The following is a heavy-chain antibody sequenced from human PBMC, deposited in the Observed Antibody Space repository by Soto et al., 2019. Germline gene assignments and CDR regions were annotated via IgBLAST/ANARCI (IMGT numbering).Heavy chain of an antibody. V-gene: IGHV1-58*01. CDR1: GFTFTSSA. CDR2: IVVGSGNT. Sequence: ASVKVSCKASGFTFTSSAVQWVRQARGQRLEWIGWIVVGSGNTNYAQKFQERVTITRDMSTSTAYMELSSLRSEDTAVNYCAAAPDYYDSSGYYLYWGQGTLVTVSS. J-gene: IGHJ4*02. CDR3: AAAPDYYDSSGYYLY. D-gene: IGHD3-22*01.